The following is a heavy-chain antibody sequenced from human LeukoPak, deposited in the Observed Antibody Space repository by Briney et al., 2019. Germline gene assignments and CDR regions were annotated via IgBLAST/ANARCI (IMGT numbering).Heavy chain of an antibody. Sequence: ASVKVSCKASGYTFTNYDINWVLQAAGQGLEWMGWMNPNSGDTDYVEKFQGRVTMTRDTSMNTAYMELSSLRSDDTAVYYCTRSGFGGGVHFDYWGQGTPVTVSS. D-gene: IGHD3-16*01. CDR2: MNPNSGDT. J-gene: IGHJ4*02. V-gene: IGHV1-8*01. CDR1: GYTFTNYD. CDR3: TRSGFGGGVHFDY.